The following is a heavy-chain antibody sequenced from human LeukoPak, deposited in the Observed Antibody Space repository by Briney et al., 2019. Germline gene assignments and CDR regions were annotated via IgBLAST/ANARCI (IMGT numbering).Heavy chain of an antibody. V-gene: IGHV3-23*01. CDR3: AKDLGEYYYDSSGYYPDY. J-gene: IGHJ4*02. CDR1: GFTFSSYA. Sequence: GGSLRLSCAASGFTFSSYAMSWVRQAPGKGLEWVSAISGSGGSTYCADSVKGRFTISRDNSKNTLYLQMNSLRAEDTAVYYCAKDLGEYYYDSSGYYPDYWGQGTLVTVSS. CDR2: ISGSGGST. D-gene: IGHD3-22*01.